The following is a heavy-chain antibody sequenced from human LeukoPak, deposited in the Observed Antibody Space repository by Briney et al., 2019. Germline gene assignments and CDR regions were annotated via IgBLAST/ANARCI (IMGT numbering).Heavy chain of an antibody. CDR2: INHSGST. V-gene: IGHV4-34*01. D-gene: IGHD6-13*01. CDR3: ARVRGIGAAAAVSSSSEAYFDY. J-gene: IGHJ4*02. Sequence: SETLSLTCAVYGGSFTGYYWSWIRQPPGKGLKWIGEINHSGSTNYNPSLKSRVTLSVDTSKNQLSLKLSSVTAADTAVYYCARVRGIGAAAAVSSSSEAYFDYWGQGTLVTVSS. CDR1: GGSFTGYY.